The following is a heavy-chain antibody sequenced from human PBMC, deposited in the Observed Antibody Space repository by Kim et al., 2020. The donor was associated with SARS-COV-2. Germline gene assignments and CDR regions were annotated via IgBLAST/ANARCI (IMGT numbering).Heavy chain of an antibody. Sequence: SVKGRLTISRDNAKNSLSLQMNSLRDEDTAVYYCARDLGYCSGGSCFPLDYWGQGTLVTVSS. V-gene: IGHV3-48*02. D-gene: IGHD2-15*01. CDR3: ARDLGYCSGGSCFPLDY. J-gene: IGHJ4*02.